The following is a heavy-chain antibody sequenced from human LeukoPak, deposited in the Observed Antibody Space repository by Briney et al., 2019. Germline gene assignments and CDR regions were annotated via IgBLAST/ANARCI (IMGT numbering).Heavy chain of an antibody. J-gene: IGHJ4*02. V-gene: IGHV3-9*01. D-gene: IGHD1-26*01. CDR1: GFTFDDYA. CDR2: ISWNSGSI. CDR3: AKATTVSGAASFDY. Sequence: GGSLRLSCAASGFTFDDYAMHWVRQAPGKGLEWVSGISWNSGSIGYADSVKGRFTISRDNAKNSLYLQMNSLRAGDTALYYCAKATTVSGAASFDYWGQGTLVTVSS.